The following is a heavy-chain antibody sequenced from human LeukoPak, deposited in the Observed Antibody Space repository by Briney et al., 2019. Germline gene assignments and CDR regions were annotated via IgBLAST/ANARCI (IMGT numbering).Heavy chain of an antibody. D-gene: IGHD4-17*01. CDR3: ARESGLSLWDGDYYHYYYYGTDV. J-gene: IGHJ6*02. CDR1: GFTFSNAW. Sequence: GGSLRLSCAASGFTFSNAWMNWVRQAPGKGLEWVANIKQDGSEKYYVDSVKGRFTISRDNAKNSLYLQMNSLRAEDTAVYYCARESGLSLWDGDYYHYYYYGTDVWGQGTTVTVSS. V-gene: IGHV3-7*03. CDR2: IKQDGSEK.